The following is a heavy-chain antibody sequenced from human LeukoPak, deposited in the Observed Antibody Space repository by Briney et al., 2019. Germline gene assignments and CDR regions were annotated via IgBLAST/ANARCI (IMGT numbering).Heavy chain of an antibody. V-gene: IGHV1-2*02. CDR1: GYTFTGYY. D-gene: IGHD5-18*01. Sequence: ASVKVSCKASGYTFTGYYMHWVRQAPGQGLEWMGWINPNSGGTNYAQKFQGRVTMTRDTSISTAYMELSRLISDDTAVYYCTRANVHIAMPYDYWGQGALVTVSS. CDR3: TRANVHIAMPYDY. CDR2: INPNSGGT. J-gene: IGHJ4*02.